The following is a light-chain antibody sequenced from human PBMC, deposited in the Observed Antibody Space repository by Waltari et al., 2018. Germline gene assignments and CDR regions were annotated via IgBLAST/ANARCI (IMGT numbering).Light chain of an antibody. V-gene: IGLV2-14*01. J-gene: IGLJ1*01. CDR1: SSDVGGYNY. CDR3: SSYTSSSIPWV. Sequence: QSALTQPASVSGSPGQSITISCTGTSSDVGGYNYVSWYQQQQGKAHKFIIEDVSKRPSGGSKRFSGSKSGNTAVLTISGLQAEDEADYYCSSYTSSSIPWVFGTGTKVTVL. CDR2: DVS.